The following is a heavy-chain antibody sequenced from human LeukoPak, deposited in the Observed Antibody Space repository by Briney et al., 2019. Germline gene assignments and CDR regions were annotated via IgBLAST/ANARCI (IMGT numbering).Heavy chain of an antibody. J-gene: IGHJ3*01. CDR2: IYPGDSDT. V-gene: IGHV5-51*01. CDR1: GYSFTSYW. D-gene: IGHD1-1*01. Sequence: GESLKISCKGSGYSFTSYWIGWVRQMPGKGLEWMGIIYPGDSDTRYSPSFQGQVTISADKSISTAYLQWSSLKASDTAMYYCARDDSHGPKERAFAFNVWGQGTMVTVSS. CDR3: ARDDSHGPKERAFAFNV.